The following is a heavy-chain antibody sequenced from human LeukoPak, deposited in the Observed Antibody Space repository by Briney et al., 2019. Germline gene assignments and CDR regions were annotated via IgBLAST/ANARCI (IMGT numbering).Heavy chain of an antibody. Sequence: SETLSLTCTVSGGSTSSYYWSWIRQPPGKGLEWIGYIYYSGSTNYNPSLKSRVTISVDTSKNQFSLKLSSVTAADTAVYYCASEGLAVAGNFLYWGQGALVTVSS. CDR3: ASEGLAVAGNFLY. J-gene: IGHJ4*02. V-gene: IGHV4-59*01. CDR1: GGSTSSYY. CDR2: IYYSGST. D-gene: IGHD6-19*01.